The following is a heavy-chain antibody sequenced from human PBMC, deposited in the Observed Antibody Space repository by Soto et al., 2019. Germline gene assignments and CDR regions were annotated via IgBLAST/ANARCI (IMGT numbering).Heavy chain of an antibody. Sequence: SGPTLVNPTQTLPLTCTFSGFSLSISGVGVGWIRQPPGKALEWLALIYWDDDQRYSPSLKDRLTISKDTSRSRVVLTISNMNPEDAGTYFCAHAGDYDLLSFDHWGPGTLVTVSS. D-gene: IGHD4-17*01. CDR3: AHAGDYDLLSFDH. CDR1: GFSLSISGVG. CDR2: IYWDDDQ. J-gene: IGHJ4*02. V-gene: IGHV2-5*02.